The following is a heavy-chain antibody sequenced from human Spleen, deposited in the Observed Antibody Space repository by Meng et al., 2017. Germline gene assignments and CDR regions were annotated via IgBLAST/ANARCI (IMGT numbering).Heavy chain of an antibody. V-gene: IGHV1-2*06. CDR3: ATDEYSSN. J-gene: IGHJ4*02. Sequence: QVQLVRSGAEVKKPGASVKVHCKASGYTFPDYWLHWVRRAPGQGLEWMGRINPKSGDTHYAQRFQGRVTMTGDTSISTAYMELSGLRSDDTAVYYCATDEYSSNWGQGTLVTVSS. CDR2: INPKSGDT. D-gene: IGHD6-6*01. CDR1: GYTFPDYW.